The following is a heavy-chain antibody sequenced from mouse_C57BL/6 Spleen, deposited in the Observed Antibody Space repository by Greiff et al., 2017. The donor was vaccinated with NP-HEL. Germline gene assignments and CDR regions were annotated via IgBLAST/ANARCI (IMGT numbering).Heavy chain of an antibody. J-gene: IGHJ2*01. CDR1: GYTFTSYG. D-gene: IGHD1-1*01. CDR2: IYPRSGNT. V-gene: IGHV1-81*01. Sequence: VKLLESGAELARPGASVKLSCKASGYTFTSYGISWVKQRTGQGLEWIGEIYPRSGNTYYNEKFKGKATLTADKSSSTAYMELRSLTSEDSAVYFCAREGDYYGSSYEDYFDYWGQGTTLTVSS. CDR3: AREGDYYGSSYEDYFDY.